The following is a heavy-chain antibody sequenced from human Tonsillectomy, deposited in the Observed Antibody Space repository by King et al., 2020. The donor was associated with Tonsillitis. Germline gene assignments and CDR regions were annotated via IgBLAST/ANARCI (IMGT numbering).Heavy chain of an antibody. CDR1: GYGFTNYW. D-gene: IGHD1-26*01. CDR3: ARRGGGSLDGFDI. Sequence: QLVQSGAEVKKSGESLKLSCKGSGYGFTNYWIGWVRQMPGKGLEWMGIIYRGDSDTRYSPSFQGQVTISADKSISTAYLQWSSLKASDTAMYYCARRGGGSLDGFDIWGQGTMVTVSS. V-gene: IGHV5-51*03. J-gene: IGHJ3*02. CDR2: IYRGDSDT.